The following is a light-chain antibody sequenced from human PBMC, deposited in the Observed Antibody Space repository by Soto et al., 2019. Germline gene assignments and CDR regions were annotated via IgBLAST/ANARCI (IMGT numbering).Light chain of an antibody. J-gene: IGKJ1*01. V-gene: IGKV3-20*01. CDR1: QSVSSSY. CDR3: QQYGSSPRT. CDR2: GAS. Sequence: EIVLTQSPGTLSLSPGERATLSCRASQSVSSSYLAWYQQKPGQAPRLLIYGASSRATGIPDRFSGSGSGTDFPLTISRLEPEDFAVYYCQQYGSSPRTFGQGTTVEI.